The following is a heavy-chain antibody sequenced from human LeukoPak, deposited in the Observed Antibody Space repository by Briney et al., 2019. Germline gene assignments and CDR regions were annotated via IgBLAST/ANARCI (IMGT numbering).Heavy chain of an antibody. CDR3: AKYGDSTPRYYYYGMDV. J-gene: IGHJ6*02. V-gene: IGHV3-23*01. D-gene: IGHD4-17*01. Sequence: AGGSLRLSCAASGFTFSSYAMSWVRQAPGKGLEWVSAISGSGGSTYYADPVKGRFTISRDNSKNTLYLQMNSLRAEDTAVYYCAKYGDSTPRYYYYGMDVWGQGTTVTVSS. CDR2: ISGSGGST. CDR1: GFTFSSYA.